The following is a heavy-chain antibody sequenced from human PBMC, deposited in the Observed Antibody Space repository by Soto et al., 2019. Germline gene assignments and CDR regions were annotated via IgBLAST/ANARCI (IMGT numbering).Heavy chain of an antibody. CDR2: IYWDDDK. Sequence: VSGPALVNPTQTLTLACTFSRFSLSTRGVGVGWIRQPPGKALEWLALIYWDDDKRYRPSLKSRLTITKDTSENRVVLTMTNMDPVDTATYYCARRRNSNYASDYWGQGTLVTVSS. CDR3: ARRRNSNYASDY. CDR1: RFSLSTRGVG. V-gene: IGHV2-5*02. J-gene: IGHJ4*02. D-gene: IGHD4-4*01.